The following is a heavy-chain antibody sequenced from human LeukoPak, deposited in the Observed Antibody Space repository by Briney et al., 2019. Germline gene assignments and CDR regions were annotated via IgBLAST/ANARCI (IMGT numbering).Heavy chain of an antibody. CDR2: ISAYNGNT. V-gene: IGHV1-18*01. Sequence: ASVKVSCKASGYTFTSYGISWVRQAPGQGLEWMGWISAYNGNTNYAQKLQGRVTMTTDTSTSTAYMELRSLRSDDTAVYYCAKDEGGSYSDYFDYWGQGTLVTVSS. CDR1: GYTFTSYG. CDR3: AKDEGGSYSDYFDY. J-gene: IGHJ4*02. D-gene: IGHD1-26*01.